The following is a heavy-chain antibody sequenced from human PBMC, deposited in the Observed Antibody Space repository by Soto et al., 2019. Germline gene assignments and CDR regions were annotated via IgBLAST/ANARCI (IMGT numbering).Heavy chain of an antibody. V-gene: IGHV3-7*01. D-gene: IGHD6-6*01. CDR3: ARDLLRVAALDFDY. CDR1: GFTFSSYW. CDR2: IKQDGSGK. J-gene: IGHJ4*02. Sequence: GGSLRLSCAASGFTFSSYWMSWVRQAPGKGLEWVANIKQDGSGKYYVDSVKGRFTISRDKAKNSLYLQMNSLRAEDTAVYYCARDLLRVAALDFDYWGQGTLVTVSS.